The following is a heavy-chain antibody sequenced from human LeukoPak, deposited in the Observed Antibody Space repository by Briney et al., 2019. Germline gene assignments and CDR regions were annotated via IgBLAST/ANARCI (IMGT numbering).Heavy chain of an antibody. CDR2: ISYDGSNK. Sequence: GGSLRLSCAASGFTFSSYGMHWVRQAPGKGLEWVAVISYDGSNKYYADSVKGRFTISRDNSKNTLYLQMNSLRAEDTAVYYCAKDRIAYYDSSGAIDYWGQGTLVTVSS. V-gene: IGHV3-30*18. J-gene: IGHJ4*02. D-gene: IGHD3-22*01. CDR3: AKDRIAYYDSSGAIDY. CDR1: GFTFSSYG.